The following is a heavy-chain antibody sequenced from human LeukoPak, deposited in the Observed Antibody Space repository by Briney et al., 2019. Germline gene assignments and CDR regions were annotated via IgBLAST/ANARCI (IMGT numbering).Heavy chain of an antibody. D-gene: IGHD3-22*01. V-gene: IGHV3-23*01. Sequence: PGGSLRLSCAASGFTFSNYAMSWVRQAPGKGLEWVSGLNPGGDSTYYADSVKGRFTISRDNSKNTLYLQMNSLRAEDTAVYYCAKDTFDYYDSSGYSPLGYWGQGTLVTVSS. CDR3: AKDTFDYYDSSGYSPLGY. J-gene: IGHJ4*02. CDR1: GFTFSNYA. CDR2: LNPGGDST.